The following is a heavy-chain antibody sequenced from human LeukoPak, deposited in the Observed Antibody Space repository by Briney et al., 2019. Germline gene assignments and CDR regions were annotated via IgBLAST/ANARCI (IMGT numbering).Heavy chain of an antibody. V-gene: IGHV3-53*01. CDR2: IYSGGST. CDR1: RFTVSSNY. D-gene: IGHD7-27*01. J-gene: IGHJ4*02. CDR3: ARDGTGDRWGHFDY. Sequence: QSGGSLRLSCAASRFTVSSNYMSWVRQAPGKGLEWVSVIYSGGSTYYADSVKGRFTISRDNSKNTLYLQMNSLRAEDTAVYYCARDGTGDRWGHFDYWGQGTLVTVSS.